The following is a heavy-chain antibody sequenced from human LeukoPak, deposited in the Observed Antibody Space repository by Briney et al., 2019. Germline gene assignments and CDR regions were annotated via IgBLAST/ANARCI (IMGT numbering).Heavy chain of an antibody. J-gene: IGHJ5*02. CDR3: ARDYDSSGYYYVPNYNWFDP. CDR2: IYYSGST. CDR1: GGSISSSSYY. V-gene: IGHV4-39*07. Sequence: PSGTLSLTCTVSGGSISSSSYYWGWIRQPPGKGLEWIGSIYYSGSTYYNPSLKSRVTISVDTSKNQFSLKLSSVTAADTAVYYCARDYDSSGYYYVPNYNWFDPWGQGTLVTVSS. D-gene: IGHD3-22*01.